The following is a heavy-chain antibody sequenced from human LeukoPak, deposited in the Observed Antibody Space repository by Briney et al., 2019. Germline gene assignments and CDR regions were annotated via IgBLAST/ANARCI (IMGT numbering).Heavy chain of an antibody. CDR2: ISVSTGST. J-gene: IGHJ4*02. CDR3: AKDGERGSYSYFDY. V-gene: IGHV3-23*01. D-gene: IGHD1-26*01. Sequence: GGSLRLSCAASGFTFSSYAMSWVRQAPGKGLEWVSAISVSTGSTYYADSVKGRFTISRDNSKNTLYLQMKSLRAEDTAVYYCAKDGERGSYSYFDYWGQGTLVTVSS. CDR1: GFTFSSYA.